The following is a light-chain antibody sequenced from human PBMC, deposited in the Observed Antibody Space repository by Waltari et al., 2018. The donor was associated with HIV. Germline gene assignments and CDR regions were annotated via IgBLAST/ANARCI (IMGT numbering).Light chain of an antibody. CDR1: QGINSW. Sequence: DIQMTQSPSSVSASVGDRVTITCRASQGINSWLAWYQQRPGEPPKLLIYAASSLQSGVPSRLSGRGSGTDFTLTISSLQPEDFATYYCQQTDSFPRTFGQGTKVDIK. CDR2: AAS. CDR3: QQTDSFPRT. V-gene: IGKV1-12*01. J-gene: IGKJ1*01.